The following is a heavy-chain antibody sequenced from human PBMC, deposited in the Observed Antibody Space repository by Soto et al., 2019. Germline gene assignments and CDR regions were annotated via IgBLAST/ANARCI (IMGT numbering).Heavy chain of an antibody. Sequence: QVQLVQSGAEVKKPGASVKVSCKASGYTFTRYYMHWVRQAPGQGLEWMGTINPSGGSIIYAQRFQGRVSMTRDTSTSTVYMELSSLRSEDTAVYYCARDGIRIVVVSAATPGDWFDPWGQGTLVTVSS. CDR1: GYTFTRYY. J-gene: IGHJ5*02. D-gene: IGHD2-2*01. CDR2: INPSGGSI. CDR3: ARDGIRIVVVSAATPGDWFDP. V-gene: IGHV1-46*01.